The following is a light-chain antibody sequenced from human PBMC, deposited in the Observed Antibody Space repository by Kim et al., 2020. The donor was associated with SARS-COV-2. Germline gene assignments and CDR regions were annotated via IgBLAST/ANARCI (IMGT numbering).Light chain of an antibody. J-gene: IGLJ3*02. CDR3: QVWDSTIDHRVV. V-gene: IGLV3-21*04. CDR1: NIGSKS. CDR2: YDS. Sequence: PGKTASISCGGNNIGSKSVPWCQQKPGQAPVLVTSYDSDRPSGIPERFSGSNSGNTATLTIRRVEAGDEADYYCQVWDSTIDHRVVFGGGTQLTVL.